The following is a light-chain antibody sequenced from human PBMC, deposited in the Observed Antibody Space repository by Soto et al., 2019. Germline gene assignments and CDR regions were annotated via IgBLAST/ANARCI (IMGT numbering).Light chain of an antibody. CDR1: QSVSNNY. CDR3: QQYGSSGT. CDR2: GAS. Sequence: EIVLTQSPGTLSLSPGERATLSFRASQSVSNNYLAWYQHKPGQAPRLLIYGASNRATGNPDRFSGSGSGTDFTLTISRLEPEDFAVYYCQQYGSSGTFGQGTKVDIK. J-gene: IGKJ1*01. V-gene: IGKV3-20*01.